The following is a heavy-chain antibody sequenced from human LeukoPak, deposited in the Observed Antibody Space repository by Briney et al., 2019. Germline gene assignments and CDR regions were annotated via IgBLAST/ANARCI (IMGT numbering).Heavy chain of an antibody. J-gene: IGHJ4*02. CDR1: EFFISSGYY. CDR3: ATSQRGLIPYFDY. D-gene: IGHD3-10*01. Sequence: KPLETLSLTCAVSEFFISSGYYWGWIRQAPGKGLEWIGTIFHTGNTSYKPSLKSRVTISVDTSKNYFSLRLTSVTAADTAVYYCATSQRGLIPYFDYWGQGTLVTVSS. CDR2: IFHTGNT. V-gene: IGHV4-38-2*01.